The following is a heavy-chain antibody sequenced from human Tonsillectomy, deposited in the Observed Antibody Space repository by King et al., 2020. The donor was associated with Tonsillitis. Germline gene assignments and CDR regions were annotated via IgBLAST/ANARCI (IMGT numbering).Heavy chain of an antibody. J-gene: IGHJ3*02. CDR2: INSDGSST. D-gene: IGHD3-22*01. V-gene: IGHV3-74*01. CDR1: GFTFSSYW. Sequence: VQLVESGGGLVQPGGSLRLSCAASGFTFSSYWMHWVRQAPGKGLVWVSRINSDGSSTSYADSVKGRFTISRDNAKNTLYLQMNSLRAEDTAVYYCARPVGVRYYYDSSEDAFDIWGQGTMVTVSS. CDR3: ARPVGVRYYYDSSEDAFDI.